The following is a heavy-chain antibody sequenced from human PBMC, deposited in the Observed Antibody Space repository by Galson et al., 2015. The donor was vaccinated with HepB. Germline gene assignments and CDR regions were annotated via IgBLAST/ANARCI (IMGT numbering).Heavy chain of an antibody. CDR2: IDPSDSYT. J-gene: IGHJ6*02. CDR1: GYSFTSYW. D-gene: IGHD2-21*02. V-gene: IGHV5-10-1*01. Sequence: QSGAEVKKPGESLRISCKGSGYSFTSYWISWVRQMPGKGLEWMGRIDPSDSYTNYSPSFQGHVTISADKSISTAYLQWSSLKASDTAMYYCARQGGEGDHYSYGMDVWGQGTTVTVSS. CDR3: ARQGGEGDHYSYGMDV.